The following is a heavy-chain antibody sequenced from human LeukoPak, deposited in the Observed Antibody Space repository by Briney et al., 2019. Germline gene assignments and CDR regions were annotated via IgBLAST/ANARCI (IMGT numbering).Heavy chain of an antibody. CDR2: IYHSGST. J-gene: IGHJ5*02. Sequence: SGTLSLTCAVSGGAISSSNWWSWVRQPPGKGLEWIGEIYHSGSTNYNPSLKSRVTISVDKSKNQFSLKLSSVTAADTAVYYCARIMSTITTLDNWFDPWGQGTLVTVSS. CDR1: GGAISSSNW. CDR3: ARIMSTITTLDNWFDP. D-gene: IGHD3-16*01. V-gene: IGHV4-4*02.